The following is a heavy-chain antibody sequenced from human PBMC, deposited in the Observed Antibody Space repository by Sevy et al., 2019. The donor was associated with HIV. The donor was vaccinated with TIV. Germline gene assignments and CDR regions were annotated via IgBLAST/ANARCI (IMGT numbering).Heavy chain of an antibody. CDR1: GYTFTSYY. Sequence: ASVKVSCKASGYTFTSYYMHWVRQAPGQGLEWMGIINPSGVSTIYAQKFQGRVTMTRDTSTSTVYMELSSLSSDDTAVYYCAREWYSSSCDYWGQGTLVTVSS. V-gene: IGHV1-46*01. J-gene: IGHJ4*02. CDR3: AREWYSSSCDY. CDR2: INPSGVST. D-gene: IGHD6-13*01.